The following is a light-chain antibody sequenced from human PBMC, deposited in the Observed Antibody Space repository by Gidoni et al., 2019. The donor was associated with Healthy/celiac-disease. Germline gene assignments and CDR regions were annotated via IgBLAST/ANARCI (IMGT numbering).Light chain of an antibody. Sequence: EIVLTQSPATRSLSPGERATLSCRASQSVSSYLAWYQQKHGQAPRLLIDDASNRATGIPASFSGSGSGTDFTLSISSLEPEDFVVYYCQKRRNWPLINFGQGTRLEIK. J-gene: IGKJ5*01. CDR1: QSVSSY. CDR2: DAS. V-gene: IGKV3-11*01. CDR3: QKRRNWPLIN.